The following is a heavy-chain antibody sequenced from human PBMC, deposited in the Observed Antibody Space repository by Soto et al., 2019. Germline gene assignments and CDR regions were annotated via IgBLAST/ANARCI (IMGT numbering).Heavy chain of an antibody. CDR3: ARGGGYSYGYYYGMDV. Sequence: KASETLSLTCTVSGGSISSYYWSWIRQPPGKGLEWIGYIYYSGSTNYNPSLKSRVTISVDTSKNQFSLKLSSVTAADTAVYYCARGGGYSYGYYYGMDVWGQGXTVTVYS. D-gene: IGHD5-18*01. V-gene: IGHV4-59*01. CDR1: GGSISSYY. J-gene: IGHJ6*02. CDR2: IYYSGST.